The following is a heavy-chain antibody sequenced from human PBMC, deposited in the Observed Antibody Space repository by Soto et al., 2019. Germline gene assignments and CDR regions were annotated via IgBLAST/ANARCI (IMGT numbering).Heavy chain of an antibody. CDR2: VNTDGTIT. J-gene: IGHJ4*02. V-gene: IGHV3-74*01. D-gene: IGHD1-26*01. Sequence: PGGSLRGSFAASGYTFSHYWMHWVRQAPGKGLVLVSRVNTDGTITTYAYSVKGRFTISRDNAKNTLYLQMDSLGVEDTALYYCSYATFGAEDFWCQGTPVTVS. CDR3: SYATFGAEDF. CDR1: GYTFSHYW.